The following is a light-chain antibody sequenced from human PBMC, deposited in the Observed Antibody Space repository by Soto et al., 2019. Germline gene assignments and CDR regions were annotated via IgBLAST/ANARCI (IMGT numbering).Light chain of an antibody. Sequence: QSVLTQPPSXXXXXGQRITISCTGTSSNLGAAFAVQWYQQLPGAAPKLLIYYNNNRPSGVPDRFSGSKSGTSAFLAITGLQADDEADYYCQSYDSSLSGHVVFGGGTKLNVL. CDR1: SSNLGAAFA. V-gene: IGLV1-40*01. CDR3: QSYDSSLSGHVV. CDR2: YNN. J-gene: IGLJ2*01.